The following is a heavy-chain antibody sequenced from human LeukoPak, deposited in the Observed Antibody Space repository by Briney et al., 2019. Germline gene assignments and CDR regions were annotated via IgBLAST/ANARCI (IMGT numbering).Heavy chain of an antibody. J-gene: IGHJ1*01. CDR1: GFTFSNYA. CDR3: ARSGELRYFQH. CDR2: ISGSGSTR. V-gene: IGHV3-23*01. Sequence: GGSLRLSCAASGFTFSNYAMSWARQAPGKGLEWVSAISGSGSTRYYADPVKGRFTISRDNANNSLYLQMNSLRADDTAVYYCARSGELRYFQHWGQGTLVTVSS. D-gene: IGHD1-26*01.